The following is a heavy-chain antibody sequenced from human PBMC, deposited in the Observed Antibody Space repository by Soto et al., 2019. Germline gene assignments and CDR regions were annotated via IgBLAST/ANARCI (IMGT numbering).Heavy chain of an antibody. J-gene: IGHJ4*02. Sequence: PSETLSLTCAVYGGSFSGYYWSWIRQPPGKGLEWIGEINHSGSTNYNPSLKSRVTISVDTSKNQFSLKLSSVTAADTAVYYCVVGVDDFDYWGQGTLLTVSS. V-gene: IGHV4-34*01. CDR1: GGSFSGYY. CDR2: INHSGST. D-gene: IGHD3-3*01. CDR3: VVGVDDFDY.